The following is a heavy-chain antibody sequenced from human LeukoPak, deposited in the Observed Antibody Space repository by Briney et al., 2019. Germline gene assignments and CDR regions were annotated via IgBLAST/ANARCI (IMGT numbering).Heavy chain of an antibody. CDR2: ISGSGIT. CDR3: ASDSYSPEYFQH. CDR1: GFTFSSYA. J-gene: IGHJ1*01. V-gene: IGHV3-23*01. Sequence: PGGSLRLSCAASGFTFSSYAMTWVRQAPGKGLEWVSAISGSGITYYADSVKGRFTISRDNSKNTLYLQMNGLRAEDTAVYYCASDSYSPEYFQHWGQGTLVTVSS. D-gene: IGHD2-21*02.